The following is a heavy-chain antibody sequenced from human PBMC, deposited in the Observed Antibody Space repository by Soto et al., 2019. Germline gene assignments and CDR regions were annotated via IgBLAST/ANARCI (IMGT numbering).Heavy chain of an antibody. Sequence: GASVKVSCKASGGTFSSYAMSWVRQAPGKGLEWVSAISGSGGSTYYADSVKGRFTISRDNSKNTLYLQMNSLRAEDTAVYYCAKDLGSGDPINFDYWGQGTLVTVSS. CDR1: GGTFSSYA. CDR2: ISGSGGST. CDR3: AKDLGSGDPINFDY. J-gene: IGHJ4*02. D-gene: IGHD3-10*01. V-gene: IGHV3-23*01.